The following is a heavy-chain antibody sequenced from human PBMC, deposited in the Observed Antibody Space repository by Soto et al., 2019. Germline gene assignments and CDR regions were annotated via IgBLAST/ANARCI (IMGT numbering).Heavy chain of an antibody. CDR1: GDSVSSNSAA. V-gene: IGHV6-1*01. CDR3: ARDKRSGYVSVTSVHHYYVMAV. CDR2: TYYRPKWYN. Sequence: PSQTLSLTCAISGDSVSSNSAAWNWIRQSPSRGLEWLGRTYYRPKWYNDYAVSVKSRITINPDTSKNQFSLQLNSVTPEDTAVYYCARDKRSGYVSVTSVHHYYVMAVWGQGSTVIVSS. D-gene: IGHD5-12*01. J-gene: IGHJ6*02.